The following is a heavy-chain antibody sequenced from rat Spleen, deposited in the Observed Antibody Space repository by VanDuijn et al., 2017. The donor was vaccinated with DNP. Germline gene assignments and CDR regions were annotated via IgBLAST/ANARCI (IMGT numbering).Heavy chain of an antibody. J-gene: IGHJ3*01. CDR2: ITSSGSDT. V-gene: IGHV5-31*01. D-gene: IGHD4-2*01. CDR1: GFTLKNYW. Sequence: EVQLVESGGDLVQPGRSLKLSCVATGFTLKNYWMTWIRQVPGKGLEWFASITSSGSDTYYPDSVKGRFTISRDNARNTLYLQMDSLRSEDTATYYCTTGSSDWFAYWGQGTLVTVSS. CDR3: TTGSSDWFAY.